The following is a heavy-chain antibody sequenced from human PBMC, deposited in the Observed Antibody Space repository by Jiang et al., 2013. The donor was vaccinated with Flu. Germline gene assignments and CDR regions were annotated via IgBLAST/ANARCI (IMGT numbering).Heavy chain of an antibody. V-gene: IGHV4-59*08. CDR2: IYYSGST. Sequence: PGLVKPSETLSLTCTVSGGSISSYYWSWIRQPPGKGLEWIGYIYYSGSTNYNPSLKSRVTISVDTSKNQFSLKLSSVTAADTAVYYCARRVGATTFGAFDIWGQGTMVTVSS. CDR1: GGSISSYY. J-gene: IGHJ3*02. CDR3: ARRVGATTFGAFDI. D-gene: IGHD1-26*01.